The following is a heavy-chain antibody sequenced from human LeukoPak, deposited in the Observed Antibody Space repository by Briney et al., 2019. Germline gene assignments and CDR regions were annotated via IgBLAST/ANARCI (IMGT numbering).Heavy chain of an antibody. D-gene: IGHD6-13*01. J-gene: IGHJ4*02. CDR3: ARGPPYSSSWYGY. V-gene: IGHV4-39*07. Sequence: SETLSLTCTVSGGSISSSSYYWGWIRQPPGKGLEWIGEISHSGSTDYNPSLKSRVTISVDTSKNQFSLKVRSVTAADTALYYCARGPPYSSSWYGYWGQGTLVTVSS. CDR1: GGSISSSSYY. CDR2: ISHSGST.